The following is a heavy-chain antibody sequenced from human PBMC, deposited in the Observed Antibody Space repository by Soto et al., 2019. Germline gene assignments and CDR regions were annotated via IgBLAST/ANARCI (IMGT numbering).Heavy chain of an antibody. V-gene: IGHV1-46*01. CDR1: GSTFTDYY. D-gene: IGHD1-7*01. J-gene: IGHJ5*02. Sequence: WASVKVSCKASGSTFTDYYMHWVRQAPGTGLEWMGIINPSGGSTSNAQKFQGRVAMTRDTSTSTVYVELSSLRSEDTAVYYCARGSGMTGTTWENWFDPWGQGTLVTVS. CDR2: INPSGGST. CDR3: ARGSGMTGTTWENWFDP.